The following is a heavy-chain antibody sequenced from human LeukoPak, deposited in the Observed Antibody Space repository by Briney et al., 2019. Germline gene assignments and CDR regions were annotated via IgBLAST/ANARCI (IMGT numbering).Heavy chain of an antibody. V-gene: IGHV3-23*01. D-gene: IGHD3-10*01. Sequence: GGSLRLSCAASGVTFSSYAMSWVRQAPGKGLEWFSAISGSGGSTYYADSVKGRFTISRDNSKNTLYLQMNSLRAEDTAVYYCAKDGSGSYYSNDWGQGTLVTVSS. CDR2: ISGSGGST. CDR1: GVTFSSYA. CDR3: AKDGSGSYYSND. J-gene: IGHJ4*02.